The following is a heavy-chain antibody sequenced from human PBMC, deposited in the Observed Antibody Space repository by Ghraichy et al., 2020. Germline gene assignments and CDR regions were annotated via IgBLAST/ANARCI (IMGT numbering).Heavy chain of an antibody. Sequence: GGSLRLSCAASGFTFSRHAMSWVRQAPGKGLKWVSLISGSGGTTYYADSVKGRFTISRDNSKNTLYLQMDSLRADDTAVYYCAKVLGWNHLGEFDYWGQGTLVTVSS. CDR1: GFTFSRHA. J-gene: IGHJ4*02. D-gene: IGHD1-1*01. CDR3: AKVLGWNHLGEFDY. V-gene: IGHV3-23*01. CDR2: ISGSGGTT.